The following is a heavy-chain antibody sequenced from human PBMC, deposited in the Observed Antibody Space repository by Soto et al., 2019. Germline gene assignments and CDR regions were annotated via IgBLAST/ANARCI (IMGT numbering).Heavy chain of an antibody. V-gene: IGHV3-30*18. D-gene: IGHD5-18*01. Sequence: QVQLVESGGGVVQPGRSLRLSCAASGFTFSSYGMHWVRQAPGKGLEWVAVISYDGSNKYYADSVKGRFTISRDNSKNTLYLQMNSLRAEDTAVYYCAKRDRGYSYGEEYFDYWGQGTLVTVSS. CDR2: ISYDGSNK. CDR1: GFTFSSYG. CDR3: AKRDRGYSYGEEYFDY. J-gene: IGHJ4*02.